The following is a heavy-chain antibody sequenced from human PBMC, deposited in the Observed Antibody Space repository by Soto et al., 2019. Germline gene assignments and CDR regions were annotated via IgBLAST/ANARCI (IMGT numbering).Heavy chain of an antibody. Sequence: QVQLVQSGAEVKKPGASLRVSCETSGDTSTIYTITWVRQAPGQGLQWMGRIVPLLRITNYAQEFQGRLKITADSSTSSAHIELTGLTSEDTAVYYCATDKYGAGRVGVHSWGQGTLVIVSS. V-gene: IGHV1-69*02. CDR3: ATDKYGAGRVGVHS. D-gene: IGHD1-26*01. CDR1: GDTSTIYT. J-gene: IGHJ5*02. CDR2: IVPLLRIT.